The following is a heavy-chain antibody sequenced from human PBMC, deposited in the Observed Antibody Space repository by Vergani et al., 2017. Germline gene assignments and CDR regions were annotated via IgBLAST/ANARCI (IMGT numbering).Heavy chain of an antibody. D-gene: IGHD1-26*01. V-gene: IGHV3-30*18. CDR2: ISYDGSNK. Sequence: QVQLVESGGGVVQPGRSLRLSCAASGFTFSSYGMHWVRQAPGKGPEWVAVISYDGSNKYYADSVKGRFTISRDNSQNTLNLQMDRLRTEDTAVYYCAKDPSLARLGGSFFDCWSQGTLVTVSS. CDR3: AKDPSLARLGGSFFDC. CDR1: GFTFSSYG. J-gene: IGHJ4*02.